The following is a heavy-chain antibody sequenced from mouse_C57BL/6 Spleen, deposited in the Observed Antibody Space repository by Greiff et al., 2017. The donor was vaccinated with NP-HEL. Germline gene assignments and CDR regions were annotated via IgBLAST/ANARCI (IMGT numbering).Heavy chain of an antibody. CDR2: IDPSDSYT. CDR3: ARKDDYGY. J-gene: IGHJ2*01. D-gene: IGHD2-4*01. V-gene: IGHV1-50*01. Sequence: VQLQQPGAELVKPGASVKLSCKASGYTFTSYWMQWVKQRPGQGLEWIGEIDPSDSYTNYNQKFKGKATLTVDTSSSTAYMQLSSLTSEDSAVYYCARKDDYGYWGQGTTLTVSS. CDR1: GYTFTSYW.